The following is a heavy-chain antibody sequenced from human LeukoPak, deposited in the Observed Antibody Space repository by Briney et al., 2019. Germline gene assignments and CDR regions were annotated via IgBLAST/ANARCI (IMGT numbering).Heavy chain of an antibody. CDR1: GGTFSSYA. D-gene: IGHD3-10*01. CDR3: ARGLYTSPFRILWFGERDDMDV. J-gene: IGHJ6*03. CDR2: ISAYNGNA. V-gene: IGHV1-18*01. Sequence: GASVKVSCKASGGTFSSYAISWVRQAPGQGLEWMGWISAYNGNANYAQKLQGRVTMTTDTSISTAYMELSRLRSDDTAVYYCARGLYTSPFRILWFGERDDMDVWGKGTTVTVSS.